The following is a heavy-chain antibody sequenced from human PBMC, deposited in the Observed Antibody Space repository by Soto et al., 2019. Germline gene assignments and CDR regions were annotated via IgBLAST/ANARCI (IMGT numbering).Heavy chain of an antibody. CDR2: INPSGGST. CDR1: GYTFTSYY. Sequence: AASVKVSCKASGYTFTSYYMHWVRQAPGQGLEWMGIINPSGGSTSYAQKFQGRVTMTRDTSTSTVYMELSSLRSEDAAVYYCARGPQGSIFGVVIMTWFDPWGQGTLVTVSS. CDR3: ARGPQGSIFGVVIMTWFDP. V-gene: IGHV1-46*01. J-gene: IGHJ5*02. D-gene: IGHD3-3*01.